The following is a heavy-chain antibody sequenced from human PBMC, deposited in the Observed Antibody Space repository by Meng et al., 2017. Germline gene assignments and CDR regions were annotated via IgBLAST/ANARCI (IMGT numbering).Heavy chain of an antibody. V-gene: IGHV4-4*07. CDR3: ATGIAAAGLYYFDY. CDR2: IYTSGST. J-gene: IGHJ4*02. CDR1: GGSISSYY. D-gene: IGHD6-13*01. Sequence: QVQLQESGPGLVKPSETLSLPCTVPGGSISSYYWSWIRQPAGKGLGWIGRIYTSGSTNYNPSLKSRVTMSVDTSKNQFSLKLSSVTAADTAVYYCATGIAAAGLYYFDYWGQGTLVTVSS.